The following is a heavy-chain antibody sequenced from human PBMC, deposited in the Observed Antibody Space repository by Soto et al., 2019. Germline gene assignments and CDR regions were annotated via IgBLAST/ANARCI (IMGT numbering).Heavy chain of an antibody. CDR2: IIPILGIA. J-gene: IGHJ5*02. CDR1: GGTFSSYT. V-gene: IGHV1-69*02. D-gene: IGHD2-15*01. Sequence: SVKVSCKASGGTFSSYTISWVRQAPGQGLEWMGRIIPILGIANYAQKLQGRVTMTTDTSTSTAYMELRSLRSDDTAVYYCARGGLGYCSGGSCPYNWFDPWGQGSLVTVSS. CDR3: ARGGLGYCSGGSCPYNWFDP.